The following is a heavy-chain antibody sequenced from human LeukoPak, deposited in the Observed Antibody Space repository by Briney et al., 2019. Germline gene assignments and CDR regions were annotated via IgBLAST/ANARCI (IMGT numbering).Heavy chain of an antibody. CDR1: GYTFTGYY. CDR2: INPNSGGT. V-gene: IGHV1-2*02. J-gene: IGHJ4*02. D-gene: IGHD3-22*01. Sequence: WASVKVSCKASGYTFTGYYMHWVRQAPGQGLEWMGWINPNSGGTNYAQKFQGRVTMTRDTSISTAYMELSRLRSDDTAVCYCARRAENYYDLDYWGQGTLVTVSS. CDR3: ARRAENYYDLDY.